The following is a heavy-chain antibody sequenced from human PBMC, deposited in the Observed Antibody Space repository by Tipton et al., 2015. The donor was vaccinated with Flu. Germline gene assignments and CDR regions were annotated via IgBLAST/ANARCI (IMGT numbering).Heavy chain of an antibody. CDR3: ARLSYYDVDLKNFYFDY. V-gene: IGHV4-34*01. CDR2: INHSGGT. J-gene: IGHJ4*02. D-gene: IGHD3-10*02. Sequence: TLSLTCAVLGGSFNGYNWNWIRQAPGKGLEWIGEINHSGGTNYNPSLKSRVTISVDTPKSQFSLILRSVTAADTAVYYCARLSYYDVDLKNFYFDYWGQGALVTVSS. CDR1: GGSFNGYN.